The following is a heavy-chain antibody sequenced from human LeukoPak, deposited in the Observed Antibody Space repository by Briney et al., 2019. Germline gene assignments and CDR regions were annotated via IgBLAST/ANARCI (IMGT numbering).Heavy chain of an antibody. CDR3: ARDGGDSLN. V-gene: IGHV4-30-4*01. CDR1: GGSISSGDYY. D-gene: IGHD2-21*02. CDR2: IYYSGST. J-gene: IGHJ4*02. Sequence: PSHTLSLTCTVSGGSISSGDYYWRWTRQPPGRGLEWIGYIYYSGSTYDDPSLKSRVTISVDTSKNQFSLKLSSVTAADAAVYYCARDGGDSLNGGQGTLVTVSA.